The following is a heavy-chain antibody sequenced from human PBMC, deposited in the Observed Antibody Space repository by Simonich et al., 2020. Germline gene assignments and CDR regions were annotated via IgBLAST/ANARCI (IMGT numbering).Heavy chain of an antibody. V-gene: IGHV3-33*01. CDR2: IGYDERNK. CDR3: ARAYSSSWYNWCDP. D-gene: IGHD6-13*01. J-gene: IGHJ5*02. Sequence: QVQLVESGGGVVQPGRSLRLSCAAAGFTFSSYGMHWVRQASGRDREGGAYIGYDERNKYYADSVKGRVTSSSNNSKNTLYLQMNSLRAEDTAVYYCARAYSSSWYNWCDPWGQGTLVTVSS. CDR1: GFTFSSYG.